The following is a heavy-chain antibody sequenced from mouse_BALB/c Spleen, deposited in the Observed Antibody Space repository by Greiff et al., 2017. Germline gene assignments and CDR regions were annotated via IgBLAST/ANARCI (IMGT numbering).Heavy chain of an antibody. CDR2: ISSGGGST. CDR1: GFAFSSYD. V-gene: IGHV5-12-1*01. CDR3: ARHANWDWFAY. Sequence: EVKLVESGGGLVKPGGSLKLSCAASGFAFSSYDMSWVRQTPEKRLEWVAYISSGGGSTYYPDTVKGRFTISRDNAKNTLYLQMSSLKSEDTAMYYCARHANWDWFAYWGQGTLVTVSA. D-gene: IGHD4-1*01. J-gene: IGHJ3*01.